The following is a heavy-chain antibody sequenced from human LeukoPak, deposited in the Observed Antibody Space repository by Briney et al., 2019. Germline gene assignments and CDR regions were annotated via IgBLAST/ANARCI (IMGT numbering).Heavy chain of an antibody. CDR2: ISYDGSNK. CDR1: GFTFSSYG. D-gene: IGHD3-16*01. Sequence: GGSLRLSCAASGFTFSSYGMHWVRQAPGKGLEWVAVISYDGSNKYYADSVKGRFTISRDNARDTFYLQMENLRAEDSATYYCTKAVGGGRDAYDVWGQGTGVIVSS. CDR3: TKAVGGGRDAYDV. J-gene: IGHJ3*01. V-gene: IGHV3-30*18.